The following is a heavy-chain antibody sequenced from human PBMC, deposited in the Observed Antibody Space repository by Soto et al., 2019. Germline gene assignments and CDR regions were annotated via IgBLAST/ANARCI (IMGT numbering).Heavy chain of an antibody. V-gene: IGHV3-48*02. CDR2: ISSSSTI. CDR3: ARDRWELLSAFDI. Sequence: GGSLRLSCAASGFTFSSYSMNWVRQAPGKGLEWVSYISSSSTIYYADSVKGRFTISRDNAKNSLYLQMNSLRDEDTAVYYCARDRWELLSAFDIWGQGTMVTVSS. CDR1: GFTFSSYS. D-gene: IGHD1-26*01. J-gene: IGHJ3*02.